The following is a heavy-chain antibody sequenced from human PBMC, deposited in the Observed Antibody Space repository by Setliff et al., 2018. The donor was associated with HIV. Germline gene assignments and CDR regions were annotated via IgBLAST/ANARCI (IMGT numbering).Heavy chain of an antibody. CDR3: ARDMFEIWERSLAKGDEFDP. V-gene: IGHV1-2*02. J-gene: IGHJ5*02. Sequence: ASVKVSCKASGYTFIGHYIHWVRQAPGQGLEWMGWINPNSGDTKYAQKFQDRVSLTRDTSLSTAYMELSSLTSGDTAIYYCARDMFEIWERSLAKGDEFDPWGQGSLVTVS. CDR1: GYTFIGHY. CDR2: INPNSGDT. D-gene: IGHD3-10*02.